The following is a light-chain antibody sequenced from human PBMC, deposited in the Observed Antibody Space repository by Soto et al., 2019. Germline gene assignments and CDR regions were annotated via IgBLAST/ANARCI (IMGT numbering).Light chain of an antibody. J-gene: IGLJ2*01. CDR3: AAWDEFLNGRVV. CDR2: SNN. Sequence: QSVLTQSPSASGTPGQRVTISCSGNSSNIGSNTVNWYQQLPGTAPKLLIYSNNQRPSGVPDRFSGSKSGTSASLAIIGLQSEDEADYYCAAWDEFLNGRVVFGGGTKLTVL. V-gene: IGLV1-44*01. CDR1: SSNIGSNT.